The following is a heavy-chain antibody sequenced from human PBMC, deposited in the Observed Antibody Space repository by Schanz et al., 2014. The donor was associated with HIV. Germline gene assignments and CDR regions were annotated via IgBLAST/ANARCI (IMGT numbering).Heavy chain of an antibody. D-gene: IGHD3-9*01. V-gene: IGHV1-69*06. CDR2: IIPIFGTA. CDR3: AREKFSTLTGYPQNAFDI. J-gene: IGHJ3*02. Sequence: QVQLVQSGAEVKKPGASVKVSCKASGYTFTSNFIHWVRQAPGQGLEWMGGIIPIFGTANYAQKFQGRVTITADKSTSTAYMELSSLRSEDTAVYYCAREKFSTLTGYPQNAFDIWGQGTMVTVSS. CDR1: GYTFTSNF.